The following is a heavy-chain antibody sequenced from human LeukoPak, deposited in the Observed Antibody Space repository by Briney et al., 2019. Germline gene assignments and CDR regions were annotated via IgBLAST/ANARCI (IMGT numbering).Heavy chain of an antibody. D-gene: IGHD3-10*01. J-gene: IGHJ4*02. CDR1: GFTFSSYW. CDR2: IKQDGSQK. V-gene: IGHV3-7*01. CDR3: ARGYYYGSGSLYYFDY. Sequence: GGSLRLSCAASGFTFSSYWMSWVRQAPGKGLEWVANIKQDGSQKHYVDSVKGRFSISRDNAKNSLYLQMNSLRAEDTAVYYCARGYYYGSGSLYYFDYWGQGTLVTVSS.